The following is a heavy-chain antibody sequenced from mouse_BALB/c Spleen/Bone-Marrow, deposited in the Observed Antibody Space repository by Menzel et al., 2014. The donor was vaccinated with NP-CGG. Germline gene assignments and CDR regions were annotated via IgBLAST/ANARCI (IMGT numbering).Heavy chain of an antibody. V-gene: IGHV1-7*01. CDR1: GYTFINYW. CDR2: INPSTAYT. Sequence: VMLVESGAELAKPGASVKMSCKASGYTFINYWIHWVKQRPGQGLEWIGYINPSTAYTAYNQKFQDKTTLTADKSSSTAYMQLSSLTSEDSAVYYCARGNYEAMDYWGQETSVTVSS. CDR3: ARGNYEAMDY. J-gene: IGHJ4*01. D-gene: IGHD2-1*01.